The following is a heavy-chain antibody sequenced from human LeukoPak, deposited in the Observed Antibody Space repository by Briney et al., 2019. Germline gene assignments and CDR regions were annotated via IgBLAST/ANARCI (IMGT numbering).Heavy chain of an antibody. J-gene: IGHJ4*02. Sequence: GGSLRLSCAASGFIFSDYYMNWIRQAPGKGLEWISYVSSSGGTIYYADSVRGRFTVSRDNAQNSLYLQMNSLRAEDTAVYFCARDPTTVTTSDFWGQGTLVTVSS. CDR3: ARDPTTVTTSDF. D-gene: IGHD4-11*01. CDR2: VSSSGGTI. CDR1: GFIFSDYY. V-gene: IGHV3-11*04.